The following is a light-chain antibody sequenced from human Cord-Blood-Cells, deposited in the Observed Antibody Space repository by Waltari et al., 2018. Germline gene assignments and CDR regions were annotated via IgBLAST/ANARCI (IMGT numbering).Light chain of an antibody. Sequence: EIVLTQSPGTLSLSPGARATLSCRASQSVSRSYLAWYQQQPGQAPRLLIYGASSRATGIPDRFSGSGSGTDFTLTISRLEPEDFAVYYCQQYGSSPPYTFGQGTKLEIK. V-gene: IGKV3-20*01. J-gene: IGKJ2*01. CDR3: QQYGSSPPYT. CDR2: GAS. CDR1: QSVSRSY.